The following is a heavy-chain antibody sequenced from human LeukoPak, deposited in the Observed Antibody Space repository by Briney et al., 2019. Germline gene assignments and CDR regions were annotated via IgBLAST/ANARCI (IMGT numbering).Heavy chain of an antibody. D-gene: IGHD5-12*01. CDR1: GFTFGDYA. Sequence: GGSLRLSCTASGFTFGDYAMSWFRQAPGKGLEWVGFIRSKAYGGTTEYAASVKGRFTISRDDSKSIAYLQMNSLKTEDTAVYYCTSRGYSGYDAHHFDIWGQGTMVTVSS. J-gene: IGHJ3*02. CDR2: IRSKAYGGTT. V-gene: IGHV3-49*03. CDR3: TSRGYSGYDAHHFDI.